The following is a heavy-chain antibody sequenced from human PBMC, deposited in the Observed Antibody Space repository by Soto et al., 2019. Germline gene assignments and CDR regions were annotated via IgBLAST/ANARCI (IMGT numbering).Heavy chain of an antibody. V-gene: IGHV3-30*18. CDR2: ISYGGSNK. CDR3: AKERRGMDV. J-gene: IGHJ6*02. CDR1: GFTFSSYG. Sequence: GGSQKLSCAASGFTFSSYGMHWVRQAPGKGLEWVAVISYGGSNKYYADPVKGRFTISRDNSKNTPYLQMNSLRAEDTAVYYCAKERRGMDVWGQGTTVTVSS.